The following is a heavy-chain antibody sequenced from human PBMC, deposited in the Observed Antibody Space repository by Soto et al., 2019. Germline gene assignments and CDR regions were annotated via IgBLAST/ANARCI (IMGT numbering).Heavy chain of an antibody. Sequence: PSETLSLTCTVSGGSISSYYWSWIRQPPGKGLEWIGYIYYSGITNYNPSLKSRVTISVDTSKNQFSLKLSSVTAADTAVYYCARGQDDSRKFLSSDPWGQATFVT. V-gene: IGHV4-59*01. J-gene: IGHJ5*02. CDR2: IYYSGIT. CDR1: GGSISSYY. CDR3: ARGQDDSRKFLSSDP. D-gene: IGHD3-22*01.